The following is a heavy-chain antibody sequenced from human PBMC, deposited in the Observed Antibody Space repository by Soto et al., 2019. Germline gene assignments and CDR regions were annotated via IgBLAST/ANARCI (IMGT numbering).Heavy chain of an antibody. CDR3: AKVLWISYYFYY. CDR1: GFTFSSYA. D-gene: IGHD3-10*01. CDR2: ISGSGGST. V-gene: IGHV3-23*01. J-gene: IGHJ4*02. Sequence: GGSLRLSCAASGFTFSSYAVSWVRQAPGKGLEWVSAISGSGGSTYYADSVKGRFTISRDNSKNTLYLQMNSLRAEYTAVYYCAKVLWISYYFYYLGQGTLVTVSS.